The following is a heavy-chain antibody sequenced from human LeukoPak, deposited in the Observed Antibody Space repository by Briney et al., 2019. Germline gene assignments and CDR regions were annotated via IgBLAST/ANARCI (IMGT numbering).Heavy chain of an antibody. CDR2: ISSSGSHK. CDR1: GLTFSGYS. D-gene: IGHD3-16*01. Sequence: PGGSLRLSCAASGLTFSGYSFNWFRQAPGKGLEWVSSISSSGSHKYYADSVKGRFTVSRDNSKNTLYLQMDSLRTEDTAVYYCAKVPHSWGLFDSWGQGTLVTVSS. V-gene: IGHV3-21*01. CDR3: AKVPHSWGLFDS. J-gene: IGHJ4*02.